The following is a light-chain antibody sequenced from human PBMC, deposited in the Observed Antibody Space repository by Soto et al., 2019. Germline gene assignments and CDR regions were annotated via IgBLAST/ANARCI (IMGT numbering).Light chain of an antibody. CDR2: NNN. CDR1: SSNIGSHP. V-gene: IGLV1-44*01. Sequence: QSVLTQPPSASGTPGQSVTISCSGSSSNIGSHPVNWYQQLPGTAPKLLMYNNNQRPSGVPDRFSGSKSGTSASLAITGLQSDDEADYYCAAWDDSLNGPASVLFGGGTKLTVL. J-gene: IGLJ2*01. CDR3: AAWDDSLNGPASVL.